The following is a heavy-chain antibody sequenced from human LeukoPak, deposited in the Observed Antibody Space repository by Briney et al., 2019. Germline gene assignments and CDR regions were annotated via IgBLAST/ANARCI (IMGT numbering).Heavy chain of an antibody. V-gene: IGHV3-30*02. Sequence: GALRLSCAASGFTLSTYGMHWVRPAPGKGLEWVAFIRYDGSNKYYADSVKGRFTISRDNSKNTLYLQMNSLRAEDTAVYYCAKIAAANCGGDCYSGAYYFDYWGQGTLVTVSS. J-gene: IGHJ4*02. D-gene: IGHD2-21*02. CDR1: GFTLSTYG. CDR2: IRYDGSNK. CDR3: AKIAAANCGGDCYSGAYYFDY.